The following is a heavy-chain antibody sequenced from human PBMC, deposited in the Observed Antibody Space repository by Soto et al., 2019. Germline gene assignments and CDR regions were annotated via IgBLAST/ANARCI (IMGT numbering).Heavy chain of an antibody. D-gene: IGHD3-16*02. J-gene: IGHJ6*02. CDR3: ARVKRDMITFGGVIVSMRYYYGMDV. CDR1: GYTFTSYD. CDR2: MNPNSGNT. V-gene: IGHV1-8*01. Sequence: VKVSCKASGYTFTSYDINWVRQATGQGLEWMGWMNPNSGNTGYAQKFQGRVTMTRNTSISTAYMELSSLRSEDTAVYYCARVKRDMITFGGVIVSMRYYYGMDVWGQGTTVTVSS.